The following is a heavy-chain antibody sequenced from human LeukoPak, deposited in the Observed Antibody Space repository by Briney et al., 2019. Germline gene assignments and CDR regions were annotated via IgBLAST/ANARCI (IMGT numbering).Heavy chain of an antibody. J-gene: IGHJ4*02. Sequence: PGESLKISCKGSGYSFTSYWIGWVRQMPGKGLEWMGIIYPGDSHTRYSPSFQGQVTISADKSITTAYLQWSSLKASDTAMYYCARHSGLAVAGTRFDYWGQGTLVTVSS. D-gene: IGHD6-19*01. CDR1: GYSFTSYW. CDR3: ARHSGLAVAGTRFDY. CDR2: IYPGDSHT. V-gene: IGHV5-51*01.